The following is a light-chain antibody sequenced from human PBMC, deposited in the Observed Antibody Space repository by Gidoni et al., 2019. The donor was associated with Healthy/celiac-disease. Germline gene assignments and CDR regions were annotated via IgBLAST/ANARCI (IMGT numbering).Light chain of an antibody. CDR3: SSYTSSSTLV. V-gene: IGLV2-14*01. Sequence: QSALPQPASVSGSPGQSITISCTGTSSDDGGYNYLSWYQQHPDKAPKLMIYEVSNRPSGVSNRFSGSKSGNTASLTSSGLQAEDEADYYCSSYTSSSTLVFGGGTKLTVL. CDR2: EVS. CDR1: SSDDGGYNY. J-gene: IGLJ2*01.